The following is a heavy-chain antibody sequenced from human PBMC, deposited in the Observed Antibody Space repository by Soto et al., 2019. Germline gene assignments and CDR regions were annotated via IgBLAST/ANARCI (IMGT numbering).Heavy chain of an antibody. D-gene: IGHD3-10*01. CDR2: IYYSGST. V-gene: IGHV4-31*03. CDR3: ARGSESSAFDI. J-gene: IGHJ3*02. CDR1: GGSISSGGYY. Sequence: SETLSLTCTVSGGSISSGGYYWSWIRQHPGKGLEWIGYIYYSGSTYYNPSLKSRVTISVDTSKNQFSLKLSSVTAADTAVYYCARGSESSAFDIWGQGTMVTVSS.